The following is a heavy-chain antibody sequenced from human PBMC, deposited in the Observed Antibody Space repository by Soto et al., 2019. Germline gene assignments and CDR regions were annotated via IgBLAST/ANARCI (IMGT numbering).Heavy chain of an antibody. V-gene: IGHV2-5*02. J-gene: IGHJ4*02. CDR3: AHRRSLGYSDY. CDR2: IYWDDDK. D-gene: IGHD7-27*01. Sequence: QITLKESGPTLVKPTQTLTLTCSFSGFSLSTSGVSVGWIRQPPGRALEWLAVIYWDDDKRYSPSLKSRLTTSKDTYRNQVVLTLTNVEPVDTATYYCAHRRSLGYSDYWGQGTLVTVSS. CDR1: GFSLSTSGVS.